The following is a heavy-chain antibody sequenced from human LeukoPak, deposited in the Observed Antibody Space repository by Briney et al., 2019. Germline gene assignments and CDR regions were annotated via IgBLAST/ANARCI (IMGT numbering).Heavy chain of an antibody. V-gene: IGHV1-46*01. Sequence: GASVKVSCKASGYIFTTYYIHWVRQAPGQGLEWMGLINPSGGFTRYTQKFQDRVTMTSDTSTSTVYMELSSLRSEDSAVYYCARGPPGDSSGYYAHPFENWGQGTLVTVSS. CDR2: INPSGGFT. CDR1: GYIFTTYY. D-gene: IGHD3-22*01. CDR3: ARGPPGDSSGYYAHPFEN. J-gene: IGHJ4*02.